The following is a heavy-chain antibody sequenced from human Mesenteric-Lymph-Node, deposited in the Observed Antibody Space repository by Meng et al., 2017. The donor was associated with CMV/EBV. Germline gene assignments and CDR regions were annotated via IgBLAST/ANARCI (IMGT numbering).Heavy chain of an antibody. CDR1: GGSISTYY. D-gene: IGHD7-27*01. CDR3: ARGPSNWGLRIDY. Sequence: TVSGGSISTYYWSWIRQPPGKGLEWIGYIYYSGSTNYNPSLKSRVTISVDTSKNQFPLKLSSVTAADTAVYYCARGPSNWGLRIDYWGQGTLVTVSS. CDR2: IYYSGST. J-gene: IGHJ4*02. V-gene: IGHV4-59*01.